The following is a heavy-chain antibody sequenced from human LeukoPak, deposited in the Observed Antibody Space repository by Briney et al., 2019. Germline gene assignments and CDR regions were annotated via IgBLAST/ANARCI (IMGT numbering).Heavy chain of an antibody. CDR3: AKDTVPAALPPPYYMDV. V-gene: IGHV3-30*02. Sequence: GGSLRLSCVASGFTFSRYGMHWVRQAPGKGLEWVAFIRYDESNEYYADSVKGRFTISRDNSKSTLYLEMNSLRAEDTAVYYCAKDTVPAALPPPYYMDVWGKGTTVTVSS. D-gene: IGHD2-2*01. J-gene: IGHJ6*03. CDR2: IRYDESNE. CDR1: GFTFSRYG.